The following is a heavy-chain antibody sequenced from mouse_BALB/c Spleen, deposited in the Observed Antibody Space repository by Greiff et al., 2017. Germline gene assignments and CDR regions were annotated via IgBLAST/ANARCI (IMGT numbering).Heavy chain of an antibody. J-gene: IGHJ2*01. CDR1: GFPFNTYA. CDR3: VRGAGTAFDD. Sequence: DAGGGLVQPNGSLKLSCAAFGFPFNTYAMHWVRQAPGKGLEWVARIRSKSNNYASYYADSVKDRSTIPRDESQSMLYLQMNNLETEDTAMYYGVRGAGTAFDDWGQGTTLTVSS. D-gene: IGHD1-2*01. CDR2: IRSKSNNYAS. V-gene: IGHV10S3*01.